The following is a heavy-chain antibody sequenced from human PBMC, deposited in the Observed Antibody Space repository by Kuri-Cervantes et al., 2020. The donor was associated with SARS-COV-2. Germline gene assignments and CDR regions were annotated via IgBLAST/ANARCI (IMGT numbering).Heavy chain of an antibody. CDR1: GGSFSGYY. Sequence: GSLRLSCAVYGGSFSGYYWSWIRQPPGKGLEWIGGINHSGSTNYNPSLKSRVTISVDTSKNQFSLKLSSVTAADTAVYYCARHWREMTTVTTYHWFDPWGQGTLVTVSS. J-gene: IGHJ5*02. CDR2: INHSGST. V-gene: IGHV4-34*01. D-gene: IGHD4-11*01. CDR3: ARHWREMTTVTTYHWFDP.